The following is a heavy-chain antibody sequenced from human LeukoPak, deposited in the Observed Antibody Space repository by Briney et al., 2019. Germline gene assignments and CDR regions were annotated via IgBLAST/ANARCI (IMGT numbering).Heavy chain of an antibody. CDR3: ARGRYYGMDV. J-gene: IGHJ6*02. CDR2: INSDGSIT. Sequence: PGGSLRLSCAASGFTFSTFLMHWVRQAPGKGLVWVSGINSDGSITTYADSVKGRFTISRDNAENTLYLQMNSLRAEDTAVYYCARGRYYGMDVWGQGTTVTVSS. CDR1: GFTFSTFL. V-gene: IGHV3-74*03.